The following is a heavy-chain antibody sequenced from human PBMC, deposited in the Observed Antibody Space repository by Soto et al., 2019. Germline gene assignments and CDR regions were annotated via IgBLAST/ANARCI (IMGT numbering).Heavy chain of an antibody. CDR3: AKFTRSSNLFDY. Sequence: GEAVKISCKGSVYSFTSYWISWVRQMPGKGLEWMGRIDPSDSYTNYSPSFQGHVTISADKSISTAYLQWSSLKASDTAMYYYAKFTRSSNLFDYWGQGPLVTVSS. J-gene: IGHJ4*02. CDR2: IDPSDSYT. CDR1: VYSFTSYW. D-gene: IGHD6-6*01. V-gene: IGHV5-10-1*01.